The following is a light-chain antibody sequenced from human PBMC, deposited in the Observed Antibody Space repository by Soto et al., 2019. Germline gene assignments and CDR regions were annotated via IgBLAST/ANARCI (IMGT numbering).Light chain of an antibody. CDR1: SSDVGGYNY. J-gene: IGLJ1*01. CDR2: DVS. CDR3: CSYAGSPRYV. V-gene: IGLV2-11*01. Sequence: QSALTQPRSVSGSPGQSVTISCTGTSSDVGGYNYVSWYQQHPGKAPKVMIYDVSERPSGVPDRFSGSKSGNTASLTISGLQAEGEADYYCCSYAGSPRYVFGTGTQLTVL.